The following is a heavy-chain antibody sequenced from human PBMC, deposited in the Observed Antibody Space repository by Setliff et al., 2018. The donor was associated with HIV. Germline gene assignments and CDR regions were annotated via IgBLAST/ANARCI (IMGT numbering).Heavy chain of an antibody. J-gene: IGHJ4*02. D-gene: IGHD6-6*01. CDR2: IYNSADT. Sequence: SETLSLTCTVSGGSISGYYWSWIRQPPGKGLEWIGYIYNSADTNYNPSLKSRATISLDTSKNQFSLRLSSVTAADTAVYYCATRPRIAARPFDYWGQGMLVTVSS. CDR3: ATRPRIAARPFDY. CDR1: GGSISGYY. V-gene: IGHV4-4*09.